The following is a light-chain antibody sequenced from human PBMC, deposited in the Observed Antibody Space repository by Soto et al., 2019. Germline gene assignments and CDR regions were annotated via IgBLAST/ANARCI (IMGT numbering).Light chain of an antibody. CDR3: QQANSFPPWT. Sequence: DIQMTQSPSTLSASVGDRVTITCRASQSINSWLAWYQQKPGKAPKLLIYDASSLHSGVPSRFSGSGSGTEFTLTISSLQPEDFATYYCQQANSFPPWTFGQGTKVDIK. CDR2: DAS. V-gene: IGKV1-5*01. J-gene: IGKJ1*01. CDR1: QSINSW.